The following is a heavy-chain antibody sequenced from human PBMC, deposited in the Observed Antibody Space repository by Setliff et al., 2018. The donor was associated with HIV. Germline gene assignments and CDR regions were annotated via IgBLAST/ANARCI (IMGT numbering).Heavy chain of an antibody. CDR3: AKYTRGGSIFYYMDV. CDR1: GFTFSTYC. Sequence: PGGSLRLSCAASGFTFSTYCMNWVRRAPGMGLEWLSVVLRGGSTTYYADSVKGRFTISRDDSKNTVYLEMRSLRAEDTAVYFCAKYTRGGSIFYYMDVWGKGTTVTVSS. D-gene: IGHD3-3*01. V-gene: IGHV3-23*03. CDR2: VLRGGSTT. J-gene: IGHJ6*03.